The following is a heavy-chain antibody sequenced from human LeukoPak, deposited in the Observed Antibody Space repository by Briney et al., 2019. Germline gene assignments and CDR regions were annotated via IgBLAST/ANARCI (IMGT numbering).Heavy chain of an antibody. CDR2: INHSGST. V-gene: IGHV4-34*01. D-gene: IGHD3-22*01. CDR3: ARCGCPGSGYYGCWRCYFDY. J-gene: IGHJ4*02. Sequence: KPSETLSLTCAVYGGSFSGYYWSWIRQPPGKGLEWIGEINHSGSTNYNPSLKSRVTISVDTSKNQFSLKLSSVTAADTAVYYCARCGCPGSGYYGCWRCYFDYWGQGTLVTVSS. CDR1: GGSFSGYY.